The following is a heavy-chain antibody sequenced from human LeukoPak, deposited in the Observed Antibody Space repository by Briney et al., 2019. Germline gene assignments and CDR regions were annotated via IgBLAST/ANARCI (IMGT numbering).Heavy chain of an antibody. CDR3: AISLKGGSWYPLDY. CDR2: IYYSGST. D-gene: IGHD6-13*01. V-gene: IGHV4-59*01. Sequence: SETLSLTCTVSGVSISSYYWSWIRQPPGKGLEWIGYIYYSGSTNYNPSLKSRVTISVDTSKNQFSLKLSSVTAADTAVYYCAISLKGGSWYPLDYWGQGTLVTVSS. CDR1: GVSISSYY. J-gene: IGHJ4*02.